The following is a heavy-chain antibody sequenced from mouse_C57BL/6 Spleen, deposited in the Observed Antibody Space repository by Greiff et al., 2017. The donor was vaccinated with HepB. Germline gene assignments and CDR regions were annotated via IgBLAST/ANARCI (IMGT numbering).Heavy chain of an antibody. V-gene: IGHV5-4*01. J-gene: IGHJ2*01. CDR3: ARGGEIYYDYDGYYFDY. Sequence: VQLKESGGGLVKPGGSLKLSCAASGFTFSSYAMSWVRQTPEKRLEWVATISDGGSYTYYPDNVKGRFTISRDNAKNNLYLQMSHLKSEDTAMYYCARGGEIYYDYDGYYFDYWGQGTTLTVSS. CDR1: GFTFSSYA. CDR2: ISDGGSYT. D-gene: IGHD2-4*01.